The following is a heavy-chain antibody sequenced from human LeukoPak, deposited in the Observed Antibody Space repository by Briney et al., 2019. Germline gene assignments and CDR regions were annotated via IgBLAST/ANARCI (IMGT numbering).Heavy chain of an antibody. CDR1: GFTFSSYA. D-gene: IGHD3-3*01. Sequence: GGSLRLSCAASGFTFSSYAMSWVRQAPGKGLEWVSAISGSGGSTYYADSVKGRFTISRDNSKNTLYLQMNSLGAEDTAVYYCAKDFTIFGVVRYFDYWGQGTLVTVSS. V-gene: IGHV3-23*01. CDR3: AKDFTIFGVVRYFDY. J-gene: IGHJ4*02. CDR2: ISGSGGST.